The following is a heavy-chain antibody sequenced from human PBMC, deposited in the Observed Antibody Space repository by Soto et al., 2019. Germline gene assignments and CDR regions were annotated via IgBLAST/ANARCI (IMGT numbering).Heavy chain of an antibody. J-gene: IGHJ6*02. D-gene: IGHD3-10*01. CDR3: AREGSYGSGSYYSFGMDV. CDR2: IYYSGST. V-gene: IGHV4-30-4*01. CDR1: GGSISSGDYY. Sequence: SETLSLTCTVSGGSISSGDYYWSWIRQPPGKGLEWIGYIYYSGSTYYNPSLKSRVIISVDTSKNQFSLKLSSVTAADTAVYYCAREGSYGSGSYYSFGMDVWGQGTTVTVSS.